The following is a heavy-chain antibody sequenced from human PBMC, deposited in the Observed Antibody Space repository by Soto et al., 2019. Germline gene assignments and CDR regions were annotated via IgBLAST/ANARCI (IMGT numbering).Heavy chain of an antibody. CDR3: ARGKGFDERAGFDP. J-gene: IGHJ5*02. D-gene: IGHD3-9*01. CDR1: GGTFSSYA. Sequence: QVQLVQSGAEVKKPGSSVKVSCKASGGTFSSYAISWVRQAPGQGLEWMGGIIPIFGTANYAQKFQGRVTITADEXXRTAYMELGSLRSEDTAVYYCARGKGFDERAGFDPWGQGTLVTVSS. CDR2: IIPIFGTA. V-gene: IGHV1-69*12.